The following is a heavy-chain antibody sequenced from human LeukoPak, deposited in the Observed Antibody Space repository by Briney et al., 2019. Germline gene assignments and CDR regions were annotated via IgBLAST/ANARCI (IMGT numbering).Heavy chain of an antibody. V-gene: IGHV3-7*03. J-gene: IGHJ6*03. CDR1: GFTFSSYW. Sequence: GGALRLSCPASGFTFSSYWMSWVRQAPGKGLEWVAHIKQDGSEKYYADSVKGRFTISRDNAKNSLYLQMNSLRAEDTALYHCARVLRLERPYYYYYMDVWGKGTTVTISS. CDR2: IKQDGSEK. CDR3: ARVLRLERPYYYYYMDV. D-gene: IGHD1-1*01.